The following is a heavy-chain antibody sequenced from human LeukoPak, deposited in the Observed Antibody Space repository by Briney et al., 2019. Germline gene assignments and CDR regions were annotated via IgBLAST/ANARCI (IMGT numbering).Heavy chain of an antibody. CDR3: AKESSIFASGEYRYYMDV. CDR2: IRYDGNNK. CDR1: GFTFNSYG. V-gene: IGHV3-30*02. J-gene: IGHJ6*03. Sequence: TGGSLRLSCAASGFTFNSYGIHWVRQAPGKGLEWVAFIRYDGNNKYYADSVKGRFTISRDDSKNTLYLQMNSLRAEDTAVYSCAKESSIFASGEYRYYMDVWGKGTTVTVSS. D-gene: IGHD2/OR15-2a*01.